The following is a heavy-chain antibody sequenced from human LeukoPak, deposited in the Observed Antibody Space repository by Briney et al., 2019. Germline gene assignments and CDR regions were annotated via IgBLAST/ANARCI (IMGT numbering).Heavy chain of an antibody. Sequence: ASVKVTCKASGYTFTDYYMEWVRHAPAQGLEWMGLINPNSGGTNYAEKLQGRVTMTRDTSINTAYMELSRLRSEDTAVYYCARVRAYCTNGVCYWDLDYWGQGTLVTVSS. J-gene: IGHJ4*02. CDR1: GYTFTDYY. D-gene: IGHD2-8*01. V-gene: IGHV1-2*02. CDR2: INPNSGGT. CDR3: ARVRAYCTNGVCYWDLDY.